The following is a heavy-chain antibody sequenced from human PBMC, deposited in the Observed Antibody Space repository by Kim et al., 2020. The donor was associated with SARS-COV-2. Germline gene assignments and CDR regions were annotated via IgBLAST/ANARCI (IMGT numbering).Heavy chain of an antibody. Sequence: ADSVKGRFTISRDNSKNPLYLQMNSLRAEDTAVYYCAKLGINCYYGMDVWGQGTTVTVSS. V-gene: IGHV3-30*02. CDR3: AKLGINCYYGMDV. D-gene: IGHD7-27*01. J-gene: IGHJ6*02.